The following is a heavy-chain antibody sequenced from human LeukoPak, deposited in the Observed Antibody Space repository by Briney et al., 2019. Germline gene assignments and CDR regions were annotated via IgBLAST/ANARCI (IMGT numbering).Heavy chain of an antibody. Sequence: PKASVKLSCKASGYXFTDYYIHWVRQAPGQGLEWMGWINPNSGDTNHAQNFQGRVTLTRDTSISTAYMELSSLRSDDSAVYYCAGEYCSGGSCRQGFDYWGQGTLVTVSS. D-gene: IGHD2-15*01. CDR3: AGEYCSGGSCRQGFDY. CDR1: GYXFTDYY. V-gene: IGHV1-2*02. J-gene: IGHJ4*02. CDR2: INPNSGDT.